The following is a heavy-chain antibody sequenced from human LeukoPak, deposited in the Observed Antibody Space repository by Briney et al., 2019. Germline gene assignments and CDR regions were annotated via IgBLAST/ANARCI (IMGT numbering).Heavy chain of an antibody. CDR2: INHSGST. D-gene: IGHD1-26*01. J-gene: IGHJ6*02. Sequence: SETLSLTCAVYGGSFSGYYWSWIRQPPGKGLEWIGEINHSGSTNYNPSLKSRVTISVDTSKNQFSLKLSSVTAADTAVYYCARGVRASKVEARPYYYYGMDVWGQGTTVTVSS. V-gene: IGHV4-34*01. CDR3: ARGVRASKVEARPYYYYGMDV. CDR1: GGSFSGYY.